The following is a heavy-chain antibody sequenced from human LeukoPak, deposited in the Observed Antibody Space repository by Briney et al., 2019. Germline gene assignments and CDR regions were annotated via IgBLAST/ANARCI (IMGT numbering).Heavy chain of an antibody. Sequence: SVKVSXKASGGTFSSYAISWVRQAPGQGLEWMGRIIPIFGTANYAQKFQGRVTITTDESTSTAYMELSSLRSEDTAVYYCARDRDFWSGYLFDYWGQGTLVTVSS. CDR3: ARDRDFWSGYLFDY. D-gene: IGHD3-3*01. V-gene: IGHV1-69*05. CDR1: GGTFSSYA. CDR2: IIPIFGTA. J-gene: IGHJ4*02.